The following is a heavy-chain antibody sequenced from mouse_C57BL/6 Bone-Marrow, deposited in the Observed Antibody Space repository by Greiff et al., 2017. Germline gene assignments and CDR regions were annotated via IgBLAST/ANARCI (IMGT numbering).Heavy chain of an antibody. Sequence: EVKVVESGGGLVQSGRSLRLSCATSGFTFSDFYMEWVRQAPGKGLEWIAASRNKANDYTTEYSASVKGRFIVSRDTSQSILYLQMNALRAEDTAIYYCARYGDSSGFSFAYWGQGTLVTVSA. J-gene: IGHJ3*01. CDR2: SRNKANDYTT. V-gene: IGHV7-1*01. CDR1: GFTFSDFY. D-gene: IGHD3-2*02. CDR3: ARYGDSSGFSFAY.